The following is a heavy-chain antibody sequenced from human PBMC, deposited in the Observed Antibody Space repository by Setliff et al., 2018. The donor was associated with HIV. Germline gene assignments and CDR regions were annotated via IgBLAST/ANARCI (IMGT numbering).Heavy chain of an antibody. CDR1: GVSISSHY. V-gene: IGHV4-59*11. J-gene: IGHJ4*02. Sequence: SETLSLTCTVSGVSISSHYWSWIRQPPVKGLEWIGYIYFSGSANHNPSLESRATISLDTSKNQFSLELSSVTAADTAVYYCARLDSNRSFDYWGQGTLVTVSS. CDR3: ARLDSNRSFDY. D-gene: IGHD4-4*01. CDR2: IYFSGSA.